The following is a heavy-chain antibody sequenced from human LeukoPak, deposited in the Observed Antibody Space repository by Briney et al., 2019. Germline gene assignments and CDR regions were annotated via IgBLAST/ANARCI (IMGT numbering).Heavy chain of an antibody. D-gene: IGHD4-23*01. V-gene: IGHV3-30*02. CDR1: GFTFSSYG. Sequence: PGGSLRLSCAASGFTFSSYGMHWVRQSPGKGLEWLAFIRFDGTTKYYADSARGRFTISRDNSKNTLYLQMNSLRAEDTAVYYCARDNSGGYDAFDIWGQGTMVIVSS. J-gene: IGHJ3*02. CDR3: ARDNSGGYDAFDI. CDR2: IRFDGTTK.